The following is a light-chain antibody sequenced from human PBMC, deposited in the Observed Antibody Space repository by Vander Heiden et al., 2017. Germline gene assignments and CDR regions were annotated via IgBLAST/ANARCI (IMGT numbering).Light chain of an antibody. V-gene: IGKV1-8*01. CDR1: QDISSY. J-gene: IGKJ3*01. CDR3: QQDDNNPFT. Sequence: AIRMTQSPSSFSASTGDRVTITCRASQDISSYLAWYQQKPGKVPKLLIYAASTLQSGVPSRFIGSGTGTDFTLTISCLQSEDFATYYCQQDDNNPFTFGPGTKVDI. CDR2: AAS.